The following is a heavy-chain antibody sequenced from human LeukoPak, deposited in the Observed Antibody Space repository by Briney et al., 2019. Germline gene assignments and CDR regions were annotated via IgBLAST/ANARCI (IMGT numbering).Heavy chain of an antibody. CDR1: GFTFTDYW. V-gene: IGHV3-74*01. J-gene: IGHJ4*02. CDR3: ARAGAYHFDN. D-gene: IGHD3-16*01. CDR2: INTDARGT. Sequence: GGSLRLSCAASGFTFTDYWMHWVRQAPGKGLVWVSIINTDARGTYYADSVEGRFTISRDNAKNTLYLQMNSLRAEDTAVYYCARAGAYHFDNWGQGTLVTVSS.